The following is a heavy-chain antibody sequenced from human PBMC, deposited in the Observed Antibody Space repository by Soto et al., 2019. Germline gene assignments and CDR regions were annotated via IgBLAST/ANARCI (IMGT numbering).Heavy chain of an antibody. CDR1: GYTFTGYY. Sequence: ASVKVSCKASGYTFTGYYMHWVRQAPGQGLEWMGWINPNSGGTNYAQKFQGRVTMARDTSISTAYMELSRLRSDDTAVYYCARELAADGTYYYYGMDVWGQGTTVTVSS. J-gene: IGHJ6*02. CDR2: INPNSGGT. CDR3: ARELAADGTYYYYGMDV. D-gene: IGHD6-13*01. V-gene: IGHV1-2*02.